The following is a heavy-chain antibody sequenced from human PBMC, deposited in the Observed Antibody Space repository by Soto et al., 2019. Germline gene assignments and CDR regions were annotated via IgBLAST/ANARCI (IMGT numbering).Heavy chain of an antibody. CDR2: IYYSGST. V-gene: IGHV4-30-4*07. J-gene: IGHJ5*02. CDR3: ARSIDP. CDR1: GGSISGGEW. Sequence: SETLSLTCAVSGGSISGGEWWSWIRQPPGKGLEWIGYIYYSGSTYYNPSLKSRVTISVDTSKNQFSLKLSSVTAADTAVYYCARSIDPWGQGTLVTVSS.